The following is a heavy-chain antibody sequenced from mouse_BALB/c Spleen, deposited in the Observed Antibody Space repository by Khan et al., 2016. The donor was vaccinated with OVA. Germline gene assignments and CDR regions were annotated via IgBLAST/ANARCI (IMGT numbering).Heavy chain of an antibody. J-gene: IGHJ3*01. V-gene: IGHV14-1*02. CDR3: ARRGYGNYWFAY. Sequence: VQLKQSGAELVRPGALVKLSCKASGFNIRDYYMHWVKQRPDQGLELIGWIDPENGHTIYDPKFQGKASITADTSSNTAYLQLSSLTSEDTAVYYGARRGYGNYWFAYWGQGTLVTVSA. D-gene: IGHD2-1*01. CDR2: IDPENGHT. CDR1: GFNIRDYY.